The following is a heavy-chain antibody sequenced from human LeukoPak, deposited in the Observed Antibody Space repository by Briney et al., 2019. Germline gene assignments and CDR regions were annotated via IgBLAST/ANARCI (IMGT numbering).Heavy chain of an antibody. V-gene: IGHV4-59*01. CDR2: IYYSGST. CDR1: GGSISSYY. Sequence: SETLSLTCTVSGGSISSYYWSWIRQPPGKGLEWIGYIYYSGSTNYNPSLKSRVTISVDTSKNQFSLKLSSVTAADTAVYYCARAQGWFDPWGQGTLVTVSS. CDR3: ARAQGWFDP. J-gene: IGHJ5*02.